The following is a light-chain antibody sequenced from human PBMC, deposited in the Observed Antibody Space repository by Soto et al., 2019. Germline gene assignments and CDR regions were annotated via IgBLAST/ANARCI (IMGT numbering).Light chain of an antibody. CDR2: LNSDGSH. CDR1: SGHSSDA. J-gene: IGLJ3*02. V-gene: IGLV4-69*02. CDR3: QTWGTGNQV. Sequence: QPVLTQSPSASASLGASVKLTCTLSSGHSSDAIAWHQQQPEKGPRYLMKLNSDGSHSKGDGIPDRFSGSRSGAERYLTISSLQSEDEADYYCQTWGTGNQVFGGGTKVTVL.